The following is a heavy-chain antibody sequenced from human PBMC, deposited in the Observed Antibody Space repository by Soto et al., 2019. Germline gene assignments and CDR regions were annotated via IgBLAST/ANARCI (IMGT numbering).Heavy chain of an antibody. J-gene: IGHJ6*02. CDR1: GYTFTSYA. Sequence: EASVKVSCKASGYTFTSYAMNWVRQAPGQGLEWMGWINTNTGNPTYAQGFTGRFVFSLDTSVSTAYLQICSLKAEDTAVYYCARSDDFWSAAISYGMDVWGQGTAVTVSS. CDR3: ARSDDFWSAAISYGMDV. V-gene: IGHV7-4-1*01. D-gene: IGHD3-3*01. CDR2: INTNTGNP.